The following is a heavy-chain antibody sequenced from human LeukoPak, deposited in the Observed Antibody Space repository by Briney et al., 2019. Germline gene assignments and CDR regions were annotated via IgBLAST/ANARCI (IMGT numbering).Heavy chain of an antibody. CDR2: ISAYNGNT. CDR1: GYTFTSYG. Sequence: ASVKVSCKASGYTFTSYGVTWVRQAPGQGLEWMGWISAYNGNTNYAQKLQGRVTMTTDTSTSTAYMELRSLRSDDTAVYYCARVSGYCSSTSCHDYWGQGTLVTVSS. J-gene: IGHJ4*02. V-gene: IGHV1-18*01. D-gene: IGHD2-2*03. CDR3: ARVSGYCSSTSCHDY.